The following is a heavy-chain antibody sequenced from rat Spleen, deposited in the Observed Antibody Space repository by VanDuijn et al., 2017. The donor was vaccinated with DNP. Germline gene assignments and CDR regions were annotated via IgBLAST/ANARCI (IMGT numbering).Heavy chain of an antibody. V-gene: IGHV5-17*01. D-gene: IGHD3-8*01. J-gene: IGHJ2*01. Sequence: EVQLVESDGGLVQPGRSLKLSCAASGLTFSDYAMAWVRQAPKKGLEWVASITNSGDSTYYSDSVNGRFTISRDNAKSTLYLQVNSLRSEDTATYYCTSNPHIRTAAPFDYWGQGVMVTVSS. CDR2: ITNSGDST. CDR1: GLTFSDYA. CDR3: TSNPHIRTAAPFDY.